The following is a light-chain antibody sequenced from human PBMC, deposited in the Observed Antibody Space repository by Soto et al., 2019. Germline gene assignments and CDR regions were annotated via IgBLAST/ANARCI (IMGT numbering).Light chain of an antibody. J-gene: IGLJ1*01. CDR1: SSDVGGYNY. CDR3: CSYAGTYTYV. Sequence: QSALTQPRSVSGSPGQSVTISCTGTSSDVGGYNYVSWFQQHPGKAPKLMIYDVSQRSSGVPDRFSGSKSGNTASLTISGLQAEGEADYYCCSYAGTYTYVFGAGTKVTVL. V-gene: IGLV2-11*01. CDR2: DVS.